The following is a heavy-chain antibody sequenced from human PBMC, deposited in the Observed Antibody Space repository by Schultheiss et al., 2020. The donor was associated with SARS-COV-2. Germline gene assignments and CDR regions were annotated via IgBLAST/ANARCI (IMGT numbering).Heavy chain of an antibody. D-gene: IGHD3-10*01. Sequence: SETLSLTCAVYGGSFSGYYWSWIRQHPGKGLEWIGYIYYSGSTYYNPSLKSRVTISVDTSKNQFSLKLSSVTAADTAVYYCARGAGSRDAFDIWGQGTMVTVSS. CDR2: IYYSGST. V-gene: IGHV4-34*01. J-gene: IGHJ3*02. CDR1: GGSFSGYY. CDR3: ARGAGSRDAFDI.